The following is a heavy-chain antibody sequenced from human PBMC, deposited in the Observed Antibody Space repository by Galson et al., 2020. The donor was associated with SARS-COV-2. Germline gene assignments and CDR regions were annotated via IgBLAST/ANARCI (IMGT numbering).Heavy chain of an antibody. J-gene: IGHJ4*02. D-gene: IGHD2-15*01. Sequence: GGSLRLSCTTSGFTFDDFAVSWFRQAPGKGLEWVAYITSKTYGATTQYAASVKGRFTMSTDDSKGIVYLQMNSLKSDDTGVYFCSRNSVRVFFDYWGQGTLVTVSS. CDR3: SRNSVRVFFDY. V-gene: IGHV3-49*03. CDR2: ITSKTYGATT. CDR1: GFTFDDFA.